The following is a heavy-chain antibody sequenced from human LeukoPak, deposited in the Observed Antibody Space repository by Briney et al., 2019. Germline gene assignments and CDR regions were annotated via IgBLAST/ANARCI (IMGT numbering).Heavy chain of an antibody. CDR3: ARGRVRLREPGAFDI. D-gene: IGHD3-16*01. V-gene: IGHV1-69*05. Sequence: ASVKVSCKASGGTFSSYAISWVRQAPGQGLEWMGGIIPIFGTANYAQKFQGRVTITTDESTSTAYMELSSLRSEDTAVYYCARGRVRLREPGAFDIWGQGTMVTVSS. CDR2: IIPIFGTA. CDR1: GGTFSSYA. J-gene: IGHJ3*02.